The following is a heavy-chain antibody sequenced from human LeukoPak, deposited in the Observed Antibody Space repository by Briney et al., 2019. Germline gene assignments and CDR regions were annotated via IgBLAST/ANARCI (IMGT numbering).Heavy chain of an antibody. V-gene: IGHV3-74*01. CDR2: ITSDGSIT. CDR3: GRDVPGQLGGVDY. D-gene: IGHD6-6*01. Sequence: GGSLRLSCAASGFTVSSNYMSWVRQAPGKGLVWVSRITSDGSITTYADFVKGRFTISRDNAKNTVYLQMNSLRAEDTAVYYCGRDVPGQLGGVDYWGQGTLVTVSS. CDR1: GFTVSSNY. J-gene: IGHJ4*02.